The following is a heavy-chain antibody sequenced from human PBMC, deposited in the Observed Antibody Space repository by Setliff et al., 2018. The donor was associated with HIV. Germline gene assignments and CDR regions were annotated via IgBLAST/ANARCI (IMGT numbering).Heavy chain of an antibody. CDR3: ARSQTGLYYYDSSGYAAFDY. D-gene: IGHD3-22*01. V-gene: IGHV2-70*17. CDR2: IDWDDDK. CDR1: GFSLSTSGMC. Sequence: SGPTLVNPTQTLTLTCTFSGFSLSTSGMCVSWIRQPPGKALEWLARIDWDDDKFYSTSLKTRLTISKDTSKNQVVLTMTNMDPVDTATYYCARSQTGLYYYDSSGYAAFDYWGQGTLVTVSS. J-gene: IGHJ4*02.